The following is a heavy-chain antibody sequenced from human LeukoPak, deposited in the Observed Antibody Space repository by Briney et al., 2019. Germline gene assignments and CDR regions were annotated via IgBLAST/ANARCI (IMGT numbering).Heavy chain of an antibody. CDR2: MYYSGST. CDR1: GGSISSGDYY. D-gene: IGHD3-22*01. Sequence: SQTLSLTCTVPGGSISSGDYYWSWIRQPPGKGLEWIAYMYYSGSTYYNPSLKSRVTMSADTSKNQLSLKLSSVTAADTAVYYCARPYYYDSRIDPWGQEILVTVSS. CDR3: ARPYYYDSRIDP. J-gene: IGHJ5*02. V-gene: IGHV4-30-4*01.